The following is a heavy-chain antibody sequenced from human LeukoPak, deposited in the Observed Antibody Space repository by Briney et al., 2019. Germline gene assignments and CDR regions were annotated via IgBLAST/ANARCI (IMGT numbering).Heavy chain of an antibody. V-gene: IGHV3-48*01. CDR3: ARDGVLLWFGSYDAFDI. CDR1: GFTFSSYS. D-gene: IGHD3-10*01. J-gene: IGHJ3*02. CDR2: ISSSSSAI. Sequence: GGSLRLSCAASGFTFSSYSMNWVRQAPGKGLEWVSYISSSSSAIYYADSVKGRFTISRDNTKNSLYLQMNSLRAEDTAVYYCARDGVLLWFGSYDAFDIWGQGTMVTVSS.